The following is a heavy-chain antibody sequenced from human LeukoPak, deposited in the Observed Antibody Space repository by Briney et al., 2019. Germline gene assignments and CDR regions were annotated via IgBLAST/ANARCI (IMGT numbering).Heavy chain of an antibody. J-gene: IGHJ4*02. CDR2: INWIGGST. V-gene: IGHV3-20*04. Sequence: PGGSLRLSCAASGFTLDDYGMSWVRQAPGKGLEWGSGINWIGGSTGYGDSVKGRFTISRDSAKNSLYLEMNSLKAEDTALYYCARVARGCSRTSCYAFWYFDYWGQGNLVTVSS. D-gene: IGHD2-2*01. CDR1: GFTLDDYG. CDR3: ARVARGCSRTSCYAFWYFDY.